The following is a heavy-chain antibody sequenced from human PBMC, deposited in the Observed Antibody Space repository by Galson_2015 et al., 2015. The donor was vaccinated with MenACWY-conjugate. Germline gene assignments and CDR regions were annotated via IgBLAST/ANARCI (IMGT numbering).Heavy chain of an antibody. CDR2: INPGGSST. Sequence: SLRLSCAASGFIFNTYWMHWVRQAPGKGLVWVSRINPGGSSTTYADSVKDRFTISRDNAKNTLYLQMNSLRPEDTAVFYCAKTRGASFYFDSSGQGTLVTVTS. CDR1: GFIFNTYW. CDR3: AKTRGASFYFDS. V-gene: IGHV3-74*01. J-gene: IGHJ4*02. D-gene: IGHD1-26*01.